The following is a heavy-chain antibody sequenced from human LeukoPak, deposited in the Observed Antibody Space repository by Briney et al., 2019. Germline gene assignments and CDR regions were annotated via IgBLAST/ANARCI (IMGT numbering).Heavy chain of an antibody. CDR2: IYHSGST. Sequence: SGTLSLTCAVSGGSISSSNWWSWVRQPPGKGLAWIGEIYHSGSTNYNPSLKSRVTISVDKSKNQFSLKLSSVTAADTAVYYCARGYCSGGSCYELDYWGQGTLVTVSS. J-gene: IGHJ4*02. CDR3: ARGYCSGGSCYELDY. CDR1: GGSISSSNW. D-gene: IGHD2-15*01. V-gene: IGHV4-4*02.